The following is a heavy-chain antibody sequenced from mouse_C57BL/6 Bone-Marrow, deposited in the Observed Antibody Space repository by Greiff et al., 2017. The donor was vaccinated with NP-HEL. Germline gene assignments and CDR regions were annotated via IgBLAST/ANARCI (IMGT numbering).Heavy chain of an antibody. D-gene: IGHD3-2*02. CDR1: GYTFTSYW. CDR2: IDPSDSET. Sequence: QVHVKQPGAELVRPGSSVKLSCKASGYTFTSYWMHWVKQRPIQGLEWIGNIDPSDSETHYNQKFKDKATLTVDKSSSTAYMQLSSLTSEDSAVYYCARLLTAQADFDYWGQGTTLTVSS. J-gene: IGHJ2*01. V-gene: IGHV1-52*01. CDR3: ARLLTAQADFDY.